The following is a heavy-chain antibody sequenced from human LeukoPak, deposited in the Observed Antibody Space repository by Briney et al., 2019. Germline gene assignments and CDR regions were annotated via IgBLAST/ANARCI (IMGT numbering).Heavy chain of an antibody. CDR3: ARDDFGVVGFAY. J-gene: IGHJ4*02. CDR1: GGSISSSSYY. CDR2: IYYSGST. V-gene: IGHV4-61*05. Sequence: SETLSLTCTVSGGSISSSSYYWGWIRQPPGKGLEWIGYIYYSGSTNYNPSLKSRVTISVDTSKNQFSLKLSSVTAADTAVYYCARDDFGVVGFAYWGQGTLVTVSS. D-gene: IGHD3-3*01.